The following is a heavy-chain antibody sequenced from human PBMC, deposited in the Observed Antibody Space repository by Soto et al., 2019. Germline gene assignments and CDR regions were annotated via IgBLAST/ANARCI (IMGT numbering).Heavy chain of an antibody. CDR2: IYYNGNT. Sequence: QLQLQQSGPRLVKPSETLSLTCTVSGDSITSGTYYWAWIRQPPGKGLEWIASIYYNGNTVYNPSLSSRVTISADTAKNQFSLNLTSVTAADTAVYYCARHHGPTTSENWFDPWGQGTLVTVSS. D-gene: IGHD5-12*01. V-gene: IGHV4-39*01. CDR3: ARHHGPTTSENWFDP. J-gene: IGHJ5*02. CDR1: GDSITSGTYY.